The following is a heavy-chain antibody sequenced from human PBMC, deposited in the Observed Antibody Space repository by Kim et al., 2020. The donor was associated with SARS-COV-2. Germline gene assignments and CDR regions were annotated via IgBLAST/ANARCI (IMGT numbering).Heavy chain of an antibody. CDR3: ARPHANYDILTGYYY. CDR1: GYSFTSYW. CDR2: IYPGDSDT. J-gene: IGHJ4*02. V-gene: IGHV5-51*01. Sequence: GESLKISCKGSGYSFTSYWIGWVRQMPGKGLEWMGIIYPGDSDTRYSPSFQGQVTISADKSISTAYLQWSSLKASGTAMYYCARPHANYDILTGYYYWGQGTLVTVSS. D-gene: IGHD3-9*01.